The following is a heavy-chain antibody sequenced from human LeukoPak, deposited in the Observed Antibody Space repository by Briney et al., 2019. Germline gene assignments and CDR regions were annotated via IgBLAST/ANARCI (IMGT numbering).Heavy chain of an antibody. CDR2: IKQDGSAK. J-gene: IGHJ6*02. CDR1: GLTLSSDW. Sequence: GGSLRLSCAVSGLTLSSDWMSWVRQAPGMGLEWVANIKQDGSAKYYVDSVKGRFTISRDNAKNSLYLQMNSLRAEDTAVYYCTREIQGPHDYGLDVWGQGTTVTVSS. V-gene: IGHV3-7*01. CDR3: TREIQGPHDYGLDV.